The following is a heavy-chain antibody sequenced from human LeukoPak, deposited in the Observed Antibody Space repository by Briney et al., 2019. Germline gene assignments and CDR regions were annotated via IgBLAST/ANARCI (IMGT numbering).Heavy chain of an antibody. CDR2: IDSGGRTT. Sequence: GGSLRLSCSASGFTFSPFSDFAMSWVRQAPGKGLAWVSRIDSGGRTTSYSDSVKGRFTISRDNAKNALYLQMNSLRAEDTAVYYCAKEWDTSTWSFFDYWGQGTPVTVSS. CDR1: GFTFSPFSDFA. D-gene: IGHD6-13*01. V-gene: IGHV3-23*01. CDR3: AKEWDTSTWSFFDY. J-gene: IGHJ4*02.